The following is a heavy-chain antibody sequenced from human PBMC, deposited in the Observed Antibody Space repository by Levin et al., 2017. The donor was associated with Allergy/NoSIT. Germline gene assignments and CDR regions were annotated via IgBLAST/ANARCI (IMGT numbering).Heavy chain of an antibody. CDR3: VRDRREQHYEAFDI. CDR1: GYTFTSHY. CDR2: INPSDDTV. J-gene: IGHJ3*02. Sequence: ASVTVSCKASGYTFTSHYLYWVRQAPGQGLEWMGIINPSDDTVNYAQKLQGRVTLTRDTSTSTVYMELRSLRSEDTGMYYCVRDRREQHYEAFDIWGQGTMVTVST. D-gene: IGHD1/OR15-1a*01. V-gene: IGHV1-46*01.